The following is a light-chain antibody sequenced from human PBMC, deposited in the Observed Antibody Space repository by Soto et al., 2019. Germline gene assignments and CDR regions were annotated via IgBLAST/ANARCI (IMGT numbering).Light chain of an antibody. Sequence: QSVLTQPASVSGSPGQSITISCTGTSSDIGHYDYVSWYQQHPGKAPKLMIYHVTYRPSGVSNRYSGSKSGNSASLTISGLQADDEADYCCSLTTSHTYVFGSGTKVTVL. CDR3: CSLTTSHTYV. J-gene: IGLJ1*01. V-gene: IGLV2-14*03. CDR2: HVT. CDR1: SSDIGHYDY.